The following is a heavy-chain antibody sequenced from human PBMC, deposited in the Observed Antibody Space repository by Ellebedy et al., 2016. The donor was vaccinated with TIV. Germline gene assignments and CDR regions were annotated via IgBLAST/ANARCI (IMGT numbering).Heavy chain of an antibody. J-gene: IGHJ6*03. CDR2: ITSSSSSL. V-gene: IGHV3-48*04. Sequence: GESLKISCAASGFPFSSYSMNWVRQAPGKGLEWLSYITSSSSSLYYADSVKGRFTISRDNAKNSLSLQMDSLRAEDTAVYYCARAKNYYMDVWGKGTTVTVSS. CDR1: GFPFSSYS. CDR3: ARAKNYYMDV.